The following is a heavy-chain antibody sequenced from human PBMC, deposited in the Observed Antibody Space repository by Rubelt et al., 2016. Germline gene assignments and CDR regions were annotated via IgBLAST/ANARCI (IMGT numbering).Heavy chain of an antibody. CDR1: GFTVSSNY. D-gene: IGHD4-17*01. CDR2: LYAGGST. Sequence: SGGGLVQPGGSLRLSCAASGFTVSSNYMSWVRQAPGKGLEWVSILYAGGSTYYADSVTGRFIISRDNSKNTLYLQMNSLRVEDTAVYYCARGRLTYDDYGWFDPWGQGTLVTVSS. J-gene: IGHJ5*02. CDR3: ARGRLTYDDYGWFDP. V-gene: IGHV3-66*01.